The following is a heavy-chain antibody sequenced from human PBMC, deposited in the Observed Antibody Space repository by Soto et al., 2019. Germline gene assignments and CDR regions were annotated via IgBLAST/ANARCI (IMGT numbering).Heavy chain of an antibody. D-gene: IGHD6-13*01. CDR3: ARAAEQQLIKTNTWFAP. CDR2: IDPSYSYA. CDR1: GYSFTSYW. Sequence: GASLKLSCKGSGYSFTSYWISWVRQLPGKGLEWMGRIDPSYSYANYIPSFQGHFTITADKSTTTAYLQWSSLKPSDTAMYYCARAAEQQLIKTNTWFAPGGQGTLVTVSS. J-gene: IGHJ5*02. V-gene: IGHV5-10-1*01.